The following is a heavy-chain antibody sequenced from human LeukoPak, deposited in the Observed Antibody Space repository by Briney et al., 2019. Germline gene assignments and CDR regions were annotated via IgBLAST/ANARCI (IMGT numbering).Heavy chain of an antibody. J-gene: IGHJ5*02. CDR2: IYYSGST. CDR3: ARDSGSSTHDP. V-gene: IGHV4-59*01. D-gene: IGHD2-2*01. CDR1: GGSIDNYY. Sequence: SETLSLICTVSGGSIDNYYWSWIRQPPGKGLEWIGYIYYSGSTNYNPSLKSRVTISVDTSKNQFSLKLTSVTAADTAVYYCARDSGSSTHDPWGQGTLVTVSS.